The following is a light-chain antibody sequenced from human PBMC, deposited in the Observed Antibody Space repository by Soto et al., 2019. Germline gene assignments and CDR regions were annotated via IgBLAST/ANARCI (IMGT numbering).Light chain of an antibody. CDR1: QTISGN. J-gene: IGKJ1*01. Sequence: DIQLTQSPSTLSASVGDRVTITCRASQTISGNLAWYKQKPGKAPNLLIYKASYLESGVPSRFSGSGSGAEFPLTISSLQPDDSATYYCQQYTDYSWTFGQGTKVEIK. CDR2: KAS. CDR3: QQYTDYSWT. V-gene: IGKV1-5*03.